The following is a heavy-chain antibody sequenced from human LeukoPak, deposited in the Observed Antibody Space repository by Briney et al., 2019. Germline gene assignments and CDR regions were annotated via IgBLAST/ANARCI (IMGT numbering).Heavy chain of an antibody. CDR2: MNPNSGNT. V-gene: IGHV1-8*01. CDR3: ARHTGYLYYYYYYGMDV. Sequence: GASVKVSCKASGYTFTSYDINWERQATGQGLEWMGWMNPNSGNTGYAQKFQGRVTMTRNTSISTAYMELSSLRSEDTAVYYCARHTGYLYYYYYYGMDVWGQGTTVTVSS. D-gene: IGHD5-18*01. CDR1: GYTFTSYD. J-gene: IGHJ6*02.